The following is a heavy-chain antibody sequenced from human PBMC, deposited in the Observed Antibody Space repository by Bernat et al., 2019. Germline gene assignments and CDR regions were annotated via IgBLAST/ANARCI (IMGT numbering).Heavy chain of an antibody. J-gene: IGHJ3*02. CDR3: AGVPDFGGVIIRDAFDI. CDR1: GGSVSSGSYY. V-gene: IGHV4-61*01. CDR2: IYYSGST. D-gene: IGHD3-3*01. Sequence: QVQLQESGPGLVKPSETLSLTCTVSGGSVSSGSYYWSWIRQPPGKGLERIGYIYYSGSTNYNPSLKSRVTISVDTSKNQFSLKLSSVTAADAAVYYCAGVPDFGGVIIRDAFDIWGQGTMVTVSS.